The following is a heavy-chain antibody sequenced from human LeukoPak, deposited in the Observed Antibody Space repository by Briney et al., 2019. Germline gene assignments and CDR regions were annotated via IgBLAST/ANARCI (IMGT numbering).Heavy chain of an antibody. Sequence: GESLRLSCAASGFTFSSYSMNWVRQAPGKGLEWVSYIGSSGGTIYDADSVRGRFTISRDNAKNSLYLQMNSLRDEDTAVYYCARERGYNYGYSDYWGQGTLVTVSS. J-gene: IGHJ4*02. CDR3: ARERGYNYGYSDY. D-gene: IGHD5-18*01. CDR2: IGSSGGTI. V-gene: IGHV3-48*02. CDR1: GFTFSSYS.